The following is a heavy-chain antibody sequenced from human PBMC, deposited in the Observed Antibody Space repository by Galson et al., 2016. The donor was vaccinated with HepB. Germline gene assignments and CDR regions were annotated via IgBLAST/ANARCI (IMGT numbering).Heavy chain of an antibody. J-gene: IGHJ4*02. V-gene: IGHV3-48*02. CDR1: GFTFSYYS. Sequence: SLRLSCAASGFTFSYYSMNWVRQAPGKGLEWISYISSSSSTIYYADSVKGRFTISRDNAKNSLYLQMNSLRDEDTAVYYCAREEWTRFDWLLGLSAFDYWGQETLVTVSS. CDR3: AREEWTRFDWLLGLSAFDY. D-gene: IGHD3-9*01. CDR2: ISSSSSTI.